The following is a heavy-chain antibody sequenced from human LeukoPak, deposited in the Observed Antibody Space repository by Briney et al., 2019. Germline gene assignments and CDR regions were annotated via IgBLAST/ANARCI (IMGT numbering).Heavy chain of an antibody. Sequence: GASVKVSCKASGYTFTGYYMHWVRQAPGQGLEWMGWINPNSGGTNYAQKFQGRVTMTRDTSISTAYMELSRLRSDDTAVYYCARDRAYNWNRDAFDIWGQGTMVTVSS. CDR2: INPNSGGT. CDR3: ARDRAYNWNRDAFDI. D-gene: IGHD1-20*01. J-gene: IGHJ3*02. V-gene: IGHV1-2*02. CDR1: GYTFTGYY.